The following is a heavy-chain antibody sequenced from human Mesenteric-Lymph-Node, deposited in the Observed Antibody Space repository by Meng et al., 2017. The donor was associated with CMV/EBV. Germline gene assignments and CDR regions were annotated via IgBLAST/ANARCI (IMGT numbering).Heavy chain of an antibody. D-gene: IGHD3-10*01. J-gene: IGHJ4*02. CDR3: AREGLSRRGPDY. Sequence: GESLKISCAASGFTFSSYAMHWVRQAPGKGLEWVANMKQDGSEKYYVDSVKGRFTISRDNAKSSLYLRMNSLRAEDTAVYYCAREGLSRRGPDYWGQGTLVTVSS. CDR2: MKQDGSEK. CDR1: GFTFSSYA. V-gene: IGHV3-7*01.